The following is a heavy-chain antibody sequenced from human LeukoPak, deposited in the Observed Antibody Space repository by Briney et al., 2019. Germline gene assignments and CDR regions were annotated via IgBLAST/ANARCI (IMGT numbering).Heavy chain of an antibody. CDR3: ARVRKEDYYDSSGYSFHFDY. CDR2: IIPIFGTA. CDR1: GYTFTSYG. J-gene: IGHJ4*02. D-gene: IGHD3-22*01. V-gene: IGHV1-69*13. Sequence: SVKVSCKASGYTFTSYGISWVRQAPGQGLEWMGGIIPIFGTANYAQKFQGRVTITADESTSTAYMELSSLRSEDTAMYYCARVRKEDYYDSSGYSFHFDYWGQGTLVTVSS.